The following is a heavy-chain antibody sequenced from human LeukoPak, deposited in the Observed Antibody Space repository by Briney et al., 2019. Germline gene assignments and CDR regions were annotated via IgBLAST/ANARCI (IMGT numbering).Heavy chain of an antibody. CDR1: GXTLSSSW. CDR2: IKEDGSEK. D-gene: IGHD3-16*02. J-gene: IGHJ4*02. Sequence: PGGSLRLSCAGSGXTLSSSWVNWVRQAPGKGLEWVANIKEDGSEKYYVDSVKGRFTISRDNAKNSLYLQMNSLRAEDTAVYYCARYRILASWGQGTLVTVSS. CDR3: ARYRILAS. V-gene: IGHV3-7*04.